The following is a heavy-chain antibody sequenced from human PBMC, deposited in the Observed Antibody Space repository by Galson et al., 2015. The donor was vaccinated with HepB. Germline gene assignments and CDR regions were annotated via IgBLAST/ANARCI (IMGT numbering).Heavy chain of an antibody. CDR1: GGTFSSYA. CDR2: IIPIFGTA. V-gene: IGHV1-69*13. CDR3: ARSDSSGYIYYYYMDV. D-gene: IGHD3-22*01. Sequence: SVKVSCKASGGTFSSYAISWVRQAPGQGLEWMGGIIPIFGTANYAQKFQGRVTITADESTSTAYMELSSPRSEDTAVYYCARSDSSGYIYYYYMDVWGKGTTVTVSS. J-gene: IGHJ6*03.